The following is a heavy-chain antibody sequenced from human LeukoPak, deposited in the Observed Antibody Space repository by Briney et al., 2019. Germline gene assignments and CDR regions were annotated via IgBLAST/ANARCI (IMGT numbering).Heavy chain of an antibody. J-gene: IGHJ3*02. Sequence: GGSLRLSCAASGFTFSSYTMSWVRQAPGKGLEWVSTITTSDGNTYYADSVKGRFTISRDNAENSLYLQMNSLRDEDTAVYYCAEVRSSAYDIWGQGTLVTISS. CDR2: ITTSDGNT. CDR1: GFTFSSYT. V-gene: IGHV3-23*01. CDR3: AEVRSSAYDI.